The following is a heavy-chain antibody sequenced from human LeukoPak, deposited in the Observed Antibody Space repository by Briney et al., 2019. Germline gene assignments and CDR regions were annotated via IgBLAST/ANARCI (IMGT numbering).Heavy chain of an antibody. V-gene: IGHV3-30*04. D-gene: IGHD1-26*01. Sequence: PGRSLRLSCAASGFTFSSYAMHWVRQAPGKGLEWVAVISYDGGNKYYADSVKGRFTISRDNSKNTLYLQMNSLRAEDTAVYYCARGGWELLLDAFDIWGQGTMVTVSS. CDR2: ISYDGGNK. CDR3: ARGGWELLLDAFDI. CDR1: GFTFSSYA. J-gene: IGHJ3*02.